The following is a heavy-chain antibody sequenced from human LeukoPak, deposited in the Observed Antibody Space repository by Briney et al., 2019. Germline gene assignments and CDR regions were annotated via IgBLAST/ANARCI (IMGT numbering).Heavy chain of an antibody. J-gene: IGHJ4*02. Sequence: PSETLSLTCSVSGGSISSYYWSWIRQPPGKGLQWIGYIFYSGSTNYNPSLKSRVTISVDTSKNQSSLKLSSVTAADTAVYYCARVQYSYDSRYYFDYWGQGTLVTVSS. CDR1: GGSISSYY. CDR2: IFYSGST. CDR3: ARVQYSYDSRYYFDY. V-gene: IGHV4-59*01. D-gene: IGHD5-18*01.